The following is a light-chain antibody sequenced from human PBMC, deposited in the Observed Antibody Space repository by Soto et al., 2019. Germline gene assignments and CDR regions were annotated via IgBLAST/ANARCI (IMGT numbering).Light chain of an antibody. J-gene: IGLJ2*01. CDR1: SSDVGSSNF. CDR3: CSYAGTYTPVV. V-gene: IGLV2-11*01. Sequence: QSVLTQPRSVSGSPGQSVAISCTGTSSDVGSSNFVSWYQQHPGKAPKLMIYDITERPSGVPDRLSGSKSGNTASLTISGLQTEDESDYYCCSYAGTYTPVVFGGGTKVTVL. CDR2: DIT.